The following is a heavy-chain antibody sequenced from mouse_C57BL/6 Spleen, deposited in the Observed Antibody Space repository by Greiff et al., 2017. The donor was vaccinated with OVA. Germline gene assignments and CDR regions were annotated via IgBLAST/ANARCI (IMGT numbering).Heavy chain of an antibody. V-gene: IGHV14-4*01. CDR1: GFNIKDDY. J-gene: IGHJ2*01. Sequence: EVKVVESGAELVRPGASVKLSCTASGFNIKDDYMHWVKQRPEQGLEWIGWIDPENGDTEYASKFQGKATITADTSSNTAYLQLSSLTSEDTAVYYCTTERSGDYWGQGTTLTVSS. CDR3: TTERSGDY. CDR2: IDPENGDT. D-gene: IGHD1-1*01.